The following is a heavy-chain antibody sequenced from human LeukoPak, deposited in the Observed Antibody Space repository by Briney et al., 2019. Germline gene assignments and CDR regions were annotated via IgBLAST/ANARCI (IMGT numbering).Heavy chain of an antibody. Sequence: GGSLRLSCEASGFSFSTYEMNWVRQAPGKGLEWISYISASGTLTHYADSVEGRFTISRDNAKNSLYLQMNSLRAEDTAVYYCARQGAGIQLWGFYYYYYMDVWGKGTTVTISS. CDR3: ARQGAGIQLWGFYYYYYMDV. V-gene: IGHV3-48*03. D-gene: IGHD5-18*01. CDR2: ISASGTLT. J-gene: IGHJ6*03. CDR1: GFSFSTYE.